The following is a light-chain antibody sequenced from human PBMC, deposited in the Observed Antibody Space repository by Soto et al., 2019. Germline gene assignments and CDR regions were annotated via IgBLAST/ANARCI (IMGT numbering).Light chain of an antibody. CDR2: DVS. V-gene: IGLV2-14*01. CDR1: SSDVGGYNY. Sequence: QSALTQPASVSGSPGQSITISCTGTSSDVGGYNYVSWYQQHPGKAPKLMIYDVSNRPSGVSNRVSGSKSGNTASLTIYGLQAEYEADYYCSSYTSSSTLVVFGGGTKLTVL. CDR3: SSYTSSSTLVV. J-gene: IGLJ2*01.